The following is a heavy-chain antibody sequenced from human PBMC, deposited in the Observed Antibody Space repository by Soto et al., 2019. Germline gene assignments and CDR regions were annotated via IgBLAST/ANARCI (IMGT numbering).Heavy chain of an antibody. V-gene: IGHV1-69*02. CDR2: IIPILGIA. CDR1: GGTFSSYT. D-gene: IGHD1-26*01. Sequence: SVKVSCKASGGTFSSYTISWVRQAPGQGLEWMGRIIPILGIANYAQKFQGRVTITADKSTSTAYMELSSLRSEDTAVYYCARGGPYYYFDYWGQGTLVTVSS. J-gene: IGHJ4*02. CDR3: ARGGPYYYFDY.